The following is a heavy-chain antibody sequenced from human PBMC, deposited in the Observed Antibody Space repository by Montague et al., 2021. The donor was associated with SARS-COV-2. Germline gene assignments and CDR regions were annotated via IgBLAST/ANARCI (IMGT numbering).Heavy chain of an antibody. CDR1: GFTFSSYS. Sequence: SLRLSCAASGFTFSSYSMNWVRQAPGKGLEWVSSISSSSSNIYYADSVKGRFTISRDNAKNSLYLQMNSLRAEDTAVYYCARDVTMVRGVPFDYWGQGTLVTVPS. D-gene: IGHD3-10*01. CDR2: ISSSSSNI. V-gene: IGHV3-21*01. J-gene: IGHJ4*02. CDR3: ARDVTMVRGVPFDY.